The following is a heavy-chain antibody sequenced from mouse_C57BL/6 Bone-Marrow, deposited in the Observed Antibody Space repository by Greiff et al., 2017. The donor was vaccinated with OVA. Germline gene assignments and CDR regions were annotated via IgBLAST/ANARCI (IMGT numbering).Heavy chain of an antibody. V-gene: IGHV1-82*01. CDR3: AREGYYGSSYGYFDV. Sequence: VQLVESGPELVKPGASVKISCKASGYAFSSSWMNWVKQRPGKGLEWIGRIYPGDGDTNYNGKFKGKATLTADKSSSTAYMQLSSLTSEDSAVYFCAREGYYGSSYGYFDVWGTGTTVTVSS. CDR2: IYPGDGDT. CDR1: GYAFSSSW. D-gene: IGHD1-1*01. J-gene: IGHJ1*03.